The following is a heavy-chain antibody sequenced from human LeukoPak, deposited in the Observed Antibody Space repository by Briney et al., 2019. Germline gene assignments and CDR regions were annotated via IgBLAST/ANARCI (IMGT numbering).Heavy chain of an antibody. D-gene: IGHD6-13*01. CDR2: FYYSGST. J-gene: IGHJ4*02. CDR1: GGSISSGGYY. V-gene: IGHV4-31*03. CDR3: ARVMESIAAAGTRIDY. Sequence: SETLSLTCTVSGGSISSGGYYWSWIRQHPGKGLEWIGYFYYSGSTYYNPSLKSRVTISVDTSKNQFSLKLSSVTAADTAVYYCARVMESIAAAGTRIDYWGQGTLVTVSS.